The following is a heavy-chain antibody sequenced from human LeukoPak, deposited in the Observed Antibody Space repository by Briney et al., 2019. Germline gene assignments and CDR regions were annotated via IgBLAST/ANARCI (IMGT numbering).Heavy chain of an antibody. CDR2: INPNSGGT. Sequence: VASVKVSCKASGYTFTGYYMHWVRQAPGQGLEWMGWINPNSGGTNYAQKFQGRVTMTRDTSISTAYMELSRLRSDDTAVYYCARVLQMATVTEDYWGQGTLVTVSS. CDR1: GYTFTGYY. CDR3: ARVLQMATVTEDY. J-gene: IGHJ4*02. V-gene: IGHV1-2*02. D-gene: IGHD5-24*01.